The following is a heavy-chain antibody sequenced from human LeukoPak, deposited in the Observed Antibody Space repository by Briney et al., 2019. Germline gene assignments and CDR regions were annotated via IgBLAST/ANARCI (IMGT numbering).Heavy chain of an antibody. CDR3: ARDRSGYCRSISCPQGYFDY. CDR2: TRGSGGST. Sequence: PGGSLRLSCAASGFTFSSYAMCWVRQPPGKGLEWVSATRGSGGSTYFADSVKGRFTISRDNSKHTLYLQMNSMRADDTAIYYWARDRSGYCRSISCPQGYFDYWGQGTLVTVSS. V-gene: IGHV3-23*01. D-gene: IGHD2-2*01. CDR1: GFTFSSYA. J-gene: IGHJ4*02.